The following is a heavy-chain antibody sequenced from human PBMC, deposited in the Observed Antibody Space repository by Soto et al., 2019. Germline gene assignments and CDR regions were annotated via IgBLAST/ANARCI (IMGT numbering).Heavy chain of an antibody. CDR3: ATSIPFWSGYSRYYYGMDV. D-gene: IGHD3-3*01. Sequence: LSLTCAASGFTFSSYAMSWVRQAPGKGLEWVSAISGSGGSTYYADSVKGRFTISRDNSRDKLYLQMNSLRAEDTAVYYCATSIPFWSGYSRYYYGMDVWGQGTTVTVSS. V-gene: IGHV3-23*01. CDR2: ISGSGGST. CDR1: GFTFSSYA. J-gene: IGHJ6*02.